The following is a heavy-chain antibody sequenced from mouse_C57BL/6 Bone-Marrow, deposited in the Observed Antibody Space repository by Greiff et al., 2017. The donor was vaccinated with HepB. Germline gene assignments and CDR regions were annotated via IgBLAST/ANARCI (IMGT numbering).Heavy chain of an antibody. V-gene: IGHV6-3*01. CDR3: TDDYDGGVDY. CDR1: GFTFSNYW. J-gene: IGHJ2*01. Sequence: DVKLQESGGGLVQPGGSMKLSCVASGFTFSNYWMNWVRQSPEKGLEWVAQIRLKSDNYATHYAESVKGRFTISRDDSKSSVYLQMNNLRAEDTGIYYCTDDYDGGVDYWGQGTTLTVSS. D-gene: IGHD2-4*01. CDR2: IRLKSDNYAT.